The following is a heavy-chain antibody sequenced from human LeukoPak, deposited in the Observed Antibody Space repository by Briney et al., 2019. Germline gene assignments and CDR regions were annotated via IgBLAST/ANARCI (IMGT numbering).Heavy chain of an antibody. Sequence: GRSLRLSCAASGFNFSNYAMHWVRQAPGKGLEWVAVISYDGSNKYYGDSVKGRFTISRVNSKNTLYLQMNSLKAEDMAVYYCARVYDDFWSAHTSIDYWGQGTLVTVSS. CDR1: GFNFSNYA. CDR3: ARVYDDFWSAHTSIDY. D-gene: IGHD3-3*01. V-gene: IGHV3-30-3*01. J-gene: IGHJ4*02. CDR2: ISYDGSNK.